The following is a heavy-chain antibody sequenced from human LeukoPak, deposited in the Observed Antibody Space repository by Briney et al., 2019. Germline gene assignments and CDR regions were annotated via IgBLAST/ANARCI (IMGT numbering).Heavy chain of an antibody. Sequence: GGSLRLSCAASGFIFSSYWMHWVRQAPGKGLVWVSRVNTDGSDADYADSVKGRFTISRDNAENTLYLQMNSLRAEDTAVYYCARAEDCSSTSCPRAFDIWGQGTMVTVSS. D-gene: IGHD2-2*01. V-gene: IGHV3-74*01. CDR2: VNTDGSDA. J-gene: IGHJ3*02. CDR3: ARAEDCSSTSCPRAFDI. CDR1: GFIFSSYW.